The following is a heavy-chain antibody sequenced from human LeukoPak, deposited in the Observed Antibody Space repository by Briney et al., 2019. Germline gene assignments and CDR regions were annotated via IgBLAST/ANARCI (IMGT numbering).Heavy chain of an antibody. D-gene: IGHD3-16*01. CDR3: ARRWVYDKRAFDA. CDR1: GGSFSGYY. CDR2: INHSGST. V-gene: IGHV4-34*01. Sequence: SETLSLTCAVYGGSFSGYYWSWIRQPPGKGLEWIGEINHSGSTNYNPSLKSRVTISLDTSKNQFSLNLSSVTAADTAVYCCARRWVYDKRAFDAWGQGTMVTVSS. J-gene: IGHJ3*01.